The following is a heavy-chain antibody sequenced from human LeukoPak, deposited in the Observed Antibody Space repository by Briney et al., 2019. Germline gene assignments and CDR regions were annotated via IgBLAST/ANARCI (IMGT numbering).Heavy chain of an antibody. CDR3: AREFYYDSSGYYSVYFDY. Sequence: SETLSLTCTVSGGSISSGSYYWSWIRQPAGKGLEWIVRIYTSGSTNYNPSLKSRVTISVDTSKNQFSLKLSSVTAADTAVYYCAREFYYDSSGYYSVYFDYWGQGTLVTVSS. J-gene: IGHJ4*02. V-gene: IGHV4-61*02. D-gene: IGHD3-22*01. CDR2: IYTSGST. CDR1: GGSISSGSYY.